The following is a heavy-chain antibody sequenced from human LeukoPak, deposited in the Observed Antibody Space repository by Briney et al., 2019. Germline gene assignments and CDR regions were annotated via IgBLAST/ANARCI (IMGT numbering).Heavy chain of an antibody. J-gene: IGHJ4*02. CDR1: GASITSNNYS. Sequence: PSETLSLTCTVSGASITSNNYSWSWIRQPPGKGLEWIGMISDSGKTYFNPSLKSRVTISADTSKNQFSLRQTSLTAADTAVYYCARLRVAMVRGVPYFDSWGQGALVTVCS. CDR3: ARLRVAMVRGVPYFDS. D-gene: IGHD3-10*01. CDR2: ISDSGKT. V-gene: IGHV4-39*01.